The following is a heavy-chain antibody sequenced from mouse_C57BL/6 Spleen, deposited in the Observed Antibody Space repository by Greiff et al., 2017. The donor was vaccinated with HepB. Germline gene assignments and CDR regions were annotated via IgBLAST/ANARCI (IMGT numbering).Heavy chain of an antibody. Sequence: LVESGAELARPGASVKLSCKASGYTFTSYGISWVKQRTGQGLEWIGEIYPRSGNTYYNEKFKGKATLTADKSSSTAYMELRSLTSEDSAVYFCARGATVDNYYAMDYWGQGTSVTVSS. CDR1: GYTFTSYG. D-gene: IGHD1-1*01. V-gene: IGHV1-81*01. J-gene: IGHJ4*01. CDR2: IYPRSGNT. CDR3: ARGATVDNYYAMDY.